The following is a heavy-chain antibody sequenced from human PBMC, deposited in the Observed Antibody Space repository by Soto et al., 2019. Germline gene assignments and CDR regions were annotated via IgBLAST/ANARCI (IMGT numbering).Heavy chain of an antibody. CDR2: ISAYNGNT. Sequence: ASVKVSCKASGYTFTSYGISWVRQAPEQGLEWMGWISAYNGNTNYAQKLQGRVTMTTDTSTSTAYMELRSLRSDDTAVYYCARDLVGDYGDESLDYWGQGTLVTVSS. V-gene: IGHV1-18*01. J-gene: IGHJ4*02. CDR1: GYTFTSYG. D-gene: IGHD4-17*01. CDR3: ARDLVGDYGDESLDY.